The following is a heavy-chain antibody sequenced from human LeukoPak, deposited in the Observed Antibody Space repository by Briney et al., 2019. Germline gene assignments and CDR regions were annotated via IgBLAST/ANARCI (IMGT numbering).Heavy chain of an antibody. CDR2: ISYDGSNK. Sequence: QTGGSLRLSCAASGFTFSSYGMHWVRQAPGKGLEWVAVISYDGSNKYYADSVKGRFTISRDNSKNTLYLQMNSLRAEDTAVYYCAKDLSRYFDWLSYFDYWGQGTLVTVSS. J-gene: IGHJ4*02. CDR3: AKDLSRYFDWLSYFDY. D-gene: IGHD3-9*01. V-gene: IGHV3-30*18. CDR1: GFTFSSYG.